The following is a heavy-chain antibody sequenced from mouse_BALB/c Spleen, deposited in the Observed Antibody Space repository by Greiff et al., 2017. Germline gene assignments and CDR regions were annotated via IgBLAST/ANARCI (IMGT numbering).Heavy chain of an antibody. CDR1: GYTFTSYW. CDR3: ATASEVDGYFDD. D-gene: IGHD1-1*01. CDR2: INPCTGYT. V-gene: IGHV1-7*01. Sequence: QVQLKQSGAELAKPGASVKMSCKASGYTFTSYWMHWVKQRPGQGLEWIGYINPCTGYTEFNQKFKDKATLTVDKSSSTAYMQLSSLTSEDSAVYDCATASEVDGYFDDWGQGTTLTVSS. J-gene: IGHJ1*01.